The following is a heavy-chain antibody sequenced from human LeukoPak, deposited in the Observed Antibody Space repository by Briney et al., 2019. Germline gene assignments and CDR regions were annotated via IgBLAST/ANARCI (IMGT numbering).Heavy chain of an antibody. J-gene: IGHJ4*02. CDR3: ARRAGAYSHPYDY. Sequence: SETLSLTCAVSGGSISSSNWWSWVRQPPGKGLEWIGEIYHSGRTNYTPSLKSRVTISVDKSKNQLSLKLSSVTAADTAVYYCARRAGAYSHPYDYWGQGTLVTVSS. CDR1: GGSISSSNW. V-gene: IGHV4-4*02. CDR2: IYHSGRT. D-gene: IGHD4/OR15-4a*01.